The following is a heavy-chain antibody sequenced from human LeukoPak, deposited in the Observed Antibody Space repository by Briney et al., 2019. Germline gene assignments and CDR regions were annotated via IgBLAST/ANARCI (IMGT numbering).Heavy chain of an antibody. J-gene: IGHJ5*02. Sequence: SETLSLTCTVSGGSISSSSYYWGWIRQPPGKGLEWIGSIYYSGSTYYNPSLKSRVTISVDTSKNQFSLKLSSVTAADTAVYYCAREGRKGPWFGELFRKSWFDPWGQGTLVTVSS. CDR3: AREGRKGPWFGELFRKSWFDP. V-gene: IGHV4-39*07. CDR2: IYYSGST. CDR1: GGSISSSSYY. D-gene: IGHD3-10*01.